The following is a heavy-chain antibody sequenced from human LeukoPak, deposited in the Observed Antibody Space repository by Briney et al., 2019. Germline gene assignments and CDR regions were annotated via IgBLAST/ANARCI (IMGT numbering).Heavy chain of an antibody. Sequence: SETLSLTCTVSGGSISSSSYSWGWIRQPPGKGLEWIGSIYYSGSTYYNPSLKSRVTISVDTSKNQFSLKLSSVTAADTAVYYCARPVVPFCTNGVCPGPGASWFDPWGQGTLVTVSS. D-gene: IGHD2-8*01. CDR2: IYYSGST. CDR3: ARPVVPFCTNGVCPGPGASWFDP. CDR1: GGSISSSSYS. V-gene: IGHV4-39*01. J-gene: IGHJ5*02.